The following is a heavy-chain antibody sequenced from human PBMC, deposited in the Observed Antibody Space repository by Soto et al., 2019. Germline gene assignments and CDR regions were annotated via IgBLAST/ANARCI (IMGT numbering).Heavy chain of an antibody. CDR1: GLPFSSFG. CDR2: ISFLGTET. J-gene: IGHJ6*02. V-gene: IGHV3-30*18. Sequence: PGGSLRLSCAASGLPFSSFGMHWVRQAPGKGLEWLAVISFLGTETYYADSVKGRFTVSRDYSNNTLYRQMNSLRREDTDVYYCAKSLSAVTTQFNYGMDVWGPGTTVTVSS. CDR3: AKSLSAVTTQFNYGMDV. D-gene: IGHD4-17*01.